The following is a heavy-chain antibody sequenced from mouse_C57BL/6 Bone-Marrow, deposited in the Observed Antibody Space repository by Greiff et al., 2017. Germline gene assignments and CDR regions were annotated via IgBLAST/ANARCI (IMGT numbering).Heavy chain of an antibody. J-gene: IGHJ2*01. CDR3: ARSDGYCLDY. D-gene: IGHD2-3*01. V-gene: IGHV1-82*01. CDR1: GYAFSSSW. CDR2: IYPGDGDT. Sequence: QVQLKESGPELVKPGASVKISCKASGYAFSSSWMNWVKQTPGKGLEWIGRIYPGDGDTNYNGKFKGKATLTADKSSSTAYMQLSSLTSEDSAVYFCARSDGYCLDYWGQGTTLTVSS.